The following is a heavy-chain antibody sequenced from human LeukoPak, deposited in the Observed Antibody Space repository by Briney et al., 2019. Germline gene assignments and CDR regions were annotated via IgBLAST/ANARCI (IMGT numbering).Heavy chain of an antibody. V-gene: IGHV3-48*01. CDR3: ARLVGATTMIDY. CDR1: GFSLSPYS. J-gene: IGHJ4*02. D-gene: IGHD1-26*01. Sequence: GGSLRLSCAASGFSLSPYSMNWVRQAPGKGLEWVSYISSSGSAMFYADSVKGRFTISRDNSKNTLYLQMNSLRAEDTAVYYCARLVGATTMIDYWGQGTLVTVSS. CDR2: ISSSGSAM.